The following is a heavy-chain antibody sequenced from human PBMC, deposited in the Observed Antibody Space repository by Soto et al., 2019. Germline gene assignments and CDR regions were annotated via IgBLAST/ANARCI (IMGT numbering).Heavy chain of an antibody. J-gene: IGHJ6*02. D-gene: IGHD3-16*01. CDR2: IYHTGTT. Sequence: SETLSLTCGVSGGSISSSNWWSWVRQPPGKGLEWIGEIYHTGTTNYNPSLRSRVTISVDKSKNQFSLKLSSVTAADTAVYYCAKKAYFFDSTGDHQNLIDFWGQGTTVTVSS. CDR3: AKKAYFFDSTGDHQNLIDF. V-gene: IGHV4-4*02. CDR1: GGSISSSNW.